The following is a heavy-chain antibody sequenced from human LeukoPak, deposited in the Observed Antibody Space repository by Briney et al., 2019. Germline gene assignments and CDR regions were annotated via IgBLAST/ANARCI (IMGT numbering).Heavy chain of an antibody. CDR3: AKDPNSGYVSTFDY. CDR2: MSSRSGII. V-gene: IGHV3-11*01. D-gene: IGHD5-12*01. CDR1: GFNFSDYY. Sequence: GGSLRLSCVASGFNFSDYYMNWIRQSPGKGLEWISYMSSRSGIIYYADSVKGRFTISRDNARNSLYLQMNSLRVGDTVVYYCAKDPNSGYVSTFDYWGQGTLVTVSS. J-gene: IGHJ4*02.